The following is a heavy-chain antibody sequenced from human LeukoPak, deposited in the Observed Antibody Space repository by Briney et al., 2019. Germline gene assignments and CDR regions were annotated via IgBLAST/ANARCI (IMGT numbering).Heavy chain of an antibody. Sequence: SETLSLTCTVPGDSISSYYCTWIRQPAGKGLEWIGRMFNSERSDYNPSLKSRVTISVDKSKNQFSLKLSSVTAADTAVYYCARDRAVVNAMQGVFHVWGQGTMVTVSS. CDR2: MFNSERS. D-gene: IGHD2-21*01. CDR3: ARDRAVVNAMQGVFHV. J-gene: IGHJ3*01. V-gene: IGHV4-4*07. CDR1: GDSISSYY.